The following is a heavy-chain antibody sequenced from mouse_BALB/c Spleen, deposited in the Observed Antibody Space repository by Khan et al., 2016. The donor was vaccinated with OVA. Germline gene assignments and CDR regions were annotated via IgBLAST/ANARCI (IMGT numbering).Heavy chain of an antibody. J-gene: IGHJ4*01. V-gene: IGHV9-3-1*01. CDR1: GYIFTNYG. CDR3: SKTLGCNGYDYAMDY. CDR2: IITYTGEP. D-gene: IGHD1-2*01. Sequence: QIQLVQSGPELMKPGETVKISCKAPGYIFTNYGMTWVKQAPGKGLKWMGWIITYTGEPTYADDFKGRFAFTLETSANTAYLQINNLKTEETATYFCSKTLGCNGYDYAMDYWGQGTSVTVSS.